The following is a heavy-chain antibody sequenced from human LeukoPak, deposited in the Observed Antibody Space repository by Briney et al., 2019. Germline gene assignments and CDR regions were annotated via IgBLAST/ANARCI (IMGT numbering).Heavy chain of an antibody. CDR3: ARVKGYCSGGSCYSVDGDY. Sequence: ASVKVSCKASGYTFTNYYMHWVRQAPGQGLEWMGIINPSGGSTSYAQKFQGRVTMTRDTSTSTVYMELSSLRSEDTAVYYCARVKGYCSGGSCYSVDGDYWGQGTLVTVSS. D-gene: IGHD2-15*01. CDR1: GYTFTNYY. J-gene: IGHJ4*02. CDR2: INPSGGST. V-gene: IGHV1-46*01.